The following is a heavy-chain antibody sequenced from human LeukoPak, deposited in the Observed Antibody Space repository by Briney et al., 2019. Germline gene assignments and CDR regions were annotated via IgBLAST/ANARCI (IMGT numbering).Heavy chain of an antibody. CDR2: IIPIFGTA. D-gene: IGHD5-12*01. J-gene: IGHJ3*02. CDR1: GGTFSSYA. Sequence: SVKVSCKATGGTFSSYAISWVRQAPGQGLEWMGGIIPIFGTANYAQKFQGRVTITTDESTSTAYMELSSLRSEDTALYYCAKAAGNIGYDPLDAFDIWGQGTMVTVSS. V-gene: IGHV1-69*05. CDR3: AKAAGNIGYDPLDAFDI.